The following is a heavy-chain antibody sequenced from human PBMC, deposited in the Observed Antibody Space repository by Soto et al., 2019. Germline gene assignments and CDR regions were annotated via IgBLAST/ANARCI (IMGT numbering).Heavy chain of an antibody. D-gene: IGHD3-10*01. V-gene: IGHV3-30*03. CDR3: AIDVMGSRIWFGEGYYYYGMDV. Sequence: SLRLSCAASGFTFSSYGMHWVRQAPGKGLEWVAVISYDGSNKYYADSVKGRFTISRDNSKNTLYLQMNSLRAEDTAVYYCAIDVMGSRIWFGEGYYYYGMDVWGQGTTVTVSS. J-gene: IGHJ6*02. CDR2: ISYDGSNK. CDR1: GFTFSSYG.